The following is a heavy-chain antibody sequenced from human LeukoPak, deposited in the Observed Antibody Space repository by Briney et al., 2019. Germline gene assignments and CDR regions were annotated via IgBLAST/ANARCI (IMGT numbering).Heavy chain of an antibody. D-gene: IGHD5-18*01. V-gene: IGHV4-61*02. J-gene: IGHJ4*02. CDR2: IYTSGRT. CDR3: ARDLSLYSNGGPFDF. Sequence: PSETLSPTCTVSGGSISSGGYYWSWIRQPAGKGLEWIGRIYTSGRTNYNPSLKSRVTISVDTSKNQFSLNLSSVTAADTAVYYCARDLSLYSNGGPFDFWGQGALVTVSS. CDR1: GGSISSGGYY.